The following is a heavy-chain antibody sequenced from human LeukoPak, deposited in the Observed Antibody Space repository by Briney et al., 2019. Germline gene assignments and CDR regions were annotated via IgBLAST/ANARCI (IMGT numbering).Heavy chain of an antibody. V-gene: IGHV1-2*02. CDR2: INPNSGGT. D-gene: IGHD2-2*01. CDR3: ARVGAADIVVVPAANPFDY. J-gene: IGHJ4*02. Sequence: ASVKVSCKASGYTFTGYYMHWVRQAPGQGLEWMGWINPNSGGTNYAQKFQGRVTMTRDTSISTAYMELSRLRSDDTAVYYCARVGAADIVVVPAANPFDYWGQGTLVTVSS. CDR1: GYTFTGYY.